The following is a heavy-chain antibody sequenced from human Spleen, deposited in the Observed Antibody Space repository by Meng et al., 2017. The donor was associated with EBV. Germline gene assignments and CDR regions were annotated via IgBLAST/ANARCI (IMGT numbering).Heavy chain of an antibody. Sequence: QVQLQQWGAGLLKPSXXLSLTXXVYGGSFSGYYCTWIRQPPGKGLEWIGEINHSGSTNYNPSLKSRVTISEDTSKHQFSLKLSSVTAADTAVYYCARNPDSSLYIHYFDYWGQGTLVTVSS. CDR3: ARNPDSSLYIHYFDY. D-gene: IGHD3-22*01. J-gene: IGHJ4*02. CDR1: GGSFSGYY. CDR2: INHSGST. V-gene: IGHV4-34*01.